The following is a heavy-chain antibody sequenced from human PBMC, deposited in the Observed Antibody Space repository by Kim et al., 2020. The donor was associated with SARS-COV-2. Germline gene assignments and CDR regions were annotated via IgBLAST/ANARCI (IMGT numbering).Heavy chain of an antibody. CDR3: ARERMIVAVYRVAPFDI. J-gene: IGHJ3*02. Sequence: SVKVSCKASGGTFSSYAISWVRQAPGQGLEWMGGIIPIFGTANYAQKFQGRVTITADESTSTAYMELSSLRSEDTAVYYCARERMIVAVYRVAPFDIWGQGTMVTVSS. V-gene: IGHV1-69*13. CDR2: IIPIFGTA. D-gene: IGHD3-22*01. CDR1: GGTFSSYA.